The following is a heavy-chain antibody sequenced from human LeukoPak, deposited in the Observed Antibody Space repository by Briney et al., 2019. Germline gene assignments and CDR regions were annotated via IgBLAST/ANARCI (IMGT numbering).Heavy chain of an antibody. V-gene: IGHV1-46*01. J-gene: IGHJ4*02. CDR2: INPSGGST. D-gene: IGHD6-19*01. CDR3: ARGADSIAVAWLDY. Sequence: SVKVSCKASGYTFTSYYMHWVRQAPGQGLEWMGIINPSGGSTSYAQKFHGRVTMTTDTSTSKLYIELSSLRSEATAVYYCARGADSIAVAWLDYWGQGTLVTVSS. CDR1: GYTFTSYY.